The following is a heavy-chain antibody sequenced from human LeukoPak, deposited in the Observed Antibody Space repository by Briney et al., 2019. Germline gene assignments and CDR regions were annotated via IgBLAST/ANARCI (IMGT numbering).Heavy chain of an antibody. CDR3: AKSRSGYYQLAFDI. CDR2: INWNGGST. V-gene: IGHV3-20*04. D-gene: IGHD3-22*01. Sequence: GGSLRLSCAASGFTFDDYGMSWVRQAPGKGLEWVSGINWNGGSTGYADSVKGRFTISRDNAKNSLYLQMNSLRAEDTAVYYCAKSRSGYYQLAFDIWGQGTMVTVSS. J-gene: IGHJ3*02. CDR1: GFTFDDYG.